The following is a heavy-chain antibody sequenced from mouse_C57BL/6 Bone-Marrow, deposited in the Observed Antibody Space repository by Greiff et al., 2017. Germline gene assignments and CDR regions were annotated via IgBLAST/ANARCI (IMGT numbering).Heavy chain of an antibody. Sequence: QVQLQQSGAELVRPGASVTLSCKASGYTFTDYEMHWVKQTPVHGLEWIGAIDPETGGTAYNQKFKGKAILTADKSSSTAYMELRILTSEDSAVYYCTRRWLLYFDYWGQGTTLTVSS. CDR2: IDPETGGT. D-gene: IGHD2-3*01. CDR3: TRRWLLYFDY. CDR1: GYTFTDYE. J-gene: IGHJ2*01. V-gene: IGHV1-15*01.